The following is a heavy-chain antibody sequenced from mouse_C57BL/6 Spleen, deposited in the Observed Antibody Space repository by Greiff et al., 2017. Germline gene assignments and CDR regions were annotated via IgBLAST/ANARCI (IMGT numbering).Heavy chain of an antibody. CDR1: GYTFTDYE. CDR2: IDPETGGT. Sequence: QVQLKESGAELVRPGASVTLYCKASGYTFTDYEMHWVKQTPVHGLEWIGAIDPETGGTAYNQKFKGKAILTADKSSSTAYMELRSLTSEDSAVYYCTRLHYYGFPYYFDYWGQGTTLTVSS. V-gene: IGHV1-15*01. J-gene: IGHJ2*01. CDR3: TRLHYYGFPYYFDY. D-gene: IGHD1-1*01.